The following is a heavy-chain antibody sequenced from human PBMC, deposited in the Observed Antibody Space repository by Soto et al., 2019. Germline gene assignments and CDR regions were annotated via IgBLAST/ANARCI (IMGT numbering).Heavy chain of an antibody. Sequence: GGSLRLSCAASGFTFSSYGMHWVRQAPGKGLEWVAVISYDGSNKYYADSVKGRFTISRDNSKNTLYLQMNSLRAEDTAVYYCAKTRGSYYMIDYFDYWGQGTLVTVSS. CDR2: ISYDGSNK. J-gene: IGHJ4*02. D-gene: IGHD1-26*01. CDR3: AKTRGSYYMIDYFDY. V-gene: IGHV3-30*18. CDR1: GFTFSSYG.